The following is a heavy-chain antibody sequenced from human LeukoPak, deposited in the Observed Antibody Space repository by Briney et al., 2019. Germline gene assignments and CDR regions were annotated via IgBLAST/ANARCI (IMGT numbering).Heavy chain of an antibody. CDR1: GFTFTEAW. V-gene: IGHV3-7*01. CDR3: ATYDFWSGFGLGN. Sequence: GGSLRLSCVASGFTFTEAWMSWGRQAPGKGVEWLVNINQYGSESYSVDSVKGRFTISRDNTKNSLYLQMSSLRAEDAAVYYCATYDFWSGFGLGNWGQGTLVTVSS. D-gene: IGHD3-3*01. J-gene: IGHJ4*02. CDR2: INQYGSES.